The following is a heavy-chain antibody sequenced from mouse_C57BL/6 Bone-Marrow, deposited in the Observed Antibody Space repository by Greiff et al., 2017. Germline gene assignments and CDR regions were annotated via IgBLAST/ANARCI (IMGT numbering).Heavy chain of an antibody. Sequence: QVQLKQPGAELVKPGASVKLSCKASGYTFTSYWMHWVKQRPGQGLEWIGEIDPSDSYTNYNQKFKGKSTLTVDKSSSTAYMQLSSLTSEDSAVYYWASSNYSSYVEVYYYAMDYWDQGTAVTVSS. V-gene: IGHV1-69*01. CDR1: GYTFTSYW. D-gene: IGHD2-5*01. CDR3: ASSNYSSYVEVYYYAMDY. CDR2: IDPSDSYT. J-gene: IGHJ4*01.